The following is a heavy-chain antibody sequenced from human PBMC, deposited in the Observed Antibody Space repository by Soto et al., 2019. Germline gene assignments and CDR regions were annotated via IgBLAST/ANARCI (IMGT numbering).Heavy chain of an antibody. CDR1: GFTFSSYA. CDR2: ISSNGGST. Sequence: EVQLVESGGGLVQPGGSLRLSCAASGFTFSSYAMHWVRQAPGKGLEYVSAISSNGGSTYYANSVKGRFTISRDNSKNTLYLQMGSLRAEDMAVYYCERDAKYYYGSGSYQDYWGQGTLVTVSS. J-gene: IGHJ4*02. V-gene: IGHV3-64*01. D-gene: IGHD3-10*01. CDR3: ERDAKYYYGSGSYQDY.